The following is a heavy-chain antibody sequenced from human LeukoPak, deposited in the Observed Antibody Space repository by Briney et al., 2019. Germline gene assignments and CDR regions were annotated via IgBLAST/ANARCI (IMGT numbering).Heavy chain of an antibody. CDR3: ARDAVSSGWYGNAYYFDY. D-gene: IGHD6-19*01. CDR2: IRYDGSNK. CDR1: GFTFSSYG. Sequence: GGSLRLSCAASGFTFSSYGMHWVRQAPGKGLEWVAFIRYDGSNKYYADSVKGRFTISRDNSKNTVYLQMNSLRAEDTAVYYCARDAVSSGWYGNAYYFDYWGQGTLVTVSS. J-gene: IGHJ4*02. V-gene: IGHV3-30*02.